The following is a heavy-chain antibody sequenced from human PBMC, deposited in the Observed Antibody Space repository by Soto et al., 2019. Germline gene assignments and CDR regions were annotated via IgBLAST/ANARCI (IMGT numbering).Heavy chain of an antibody. J-gene: IGHJ6*02. Sequence: GGSLRLSCAASGFTFSSYGMHWVRQAPGKGLEWVAVISYDGSNKYYADSVKGRFTISRDNSKNTLYLQMNSLRAEDTAVYYCANGGSSGYSGHYYGMDVWGQGTTVTVSS. D-gene: IGHD3-22*01. CDR3: ANGGSSGYSGHYYGMDV. CDR2: ISYDGSNK. V-gene: IGHV3-30*18. CDR1: GFTFSSYG.